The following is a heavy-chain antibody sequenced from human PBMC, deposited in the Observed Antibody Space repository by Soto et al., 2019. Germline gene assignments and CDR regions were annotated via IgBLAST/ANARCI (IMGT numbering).Heavy chain of an antibody. D-gene: IGHD3-3*01. CDR2: IGTAGDT. CDR1: GFTFSSYD. J-gene: IGHJ5*02. CDR3: ARAIAIIYVFWSPPLPPLAPSCFDP. Sequence: GGSLRLSCAASGFTFSSYDMHWVRQATGKGLEWVSAIGTAGDTDYRGAVKGGCTISRENAKNSLYLQMNSLRAEPPALYYCARAIAIIYVFWSPPLPPLAPSCFDPWGQGTLVPVSP. V-gene: IGHV3-13*01.